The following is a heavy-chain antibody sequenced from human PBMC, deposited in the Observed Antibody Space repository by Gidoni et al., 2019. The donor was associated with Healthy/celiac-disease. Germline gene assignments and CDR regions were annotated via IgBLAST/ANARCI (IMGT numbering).Heavy chain of an antibody. D-gene: IGHD5-12*01. CDR2: IRSKAYGGTT. Sequence: EVQLVESGGGLVQPGRSLRLSCTASGFTFGDYAMSWVRQAPGKGLEWVCFIRSKAYGGTTEYAASVKGRFTISRDDSKSIAYLQMNSLKTEDTAVYYCTREQGVATIENDAFDIWGQGTMVTVSS. CDR1: GFTFGDYA. CDR3: TREQGVATIENDAFDI. V-gene: IGHV3-49*04. J-gene: IGHJ3*02.